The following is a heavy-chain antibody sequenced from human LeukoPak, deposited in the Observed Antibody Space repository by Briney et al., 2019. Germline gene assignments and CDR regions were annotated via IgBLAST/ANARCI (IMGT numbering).Heavy chain of an antibody. V-gene: IGHV3-74*01. J-gene: IGHJ4*02. CDR3: ARGGDYPFDY. CDR2: SNSDGSST. D-gene: IGHD4-17*01. CDR1: GFTFSSYW. Sequence: PGGSLRLSCAASGFTFSSYWMHWVRQAPGKGLVWVSRSNSDGSSTNYADSVKGRFTISRDNAKNTLYLQMNSLRAEDTAVYYCARGGDYPFDYWGEGNLVTVSS.